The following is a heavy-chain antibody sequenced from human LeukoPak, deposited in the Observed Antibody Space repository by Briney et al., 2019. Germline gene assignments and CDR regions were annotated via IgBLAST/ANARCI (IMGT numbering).Heavy chain of an antibody. Sequence: PSETLSLTCAVYGGSFSGYYWSWIRQPPGKGLEWIGETNHSGSTNYNPSLKSRVTISVDTSKNQFSLKLSSVTAADTAVYYCAREPVTTADYYYYYGMDVWGQGTTVTVSS. CDR3: AREPVTTADYYYYYGMDV. D-gene: IGHD4-17*01. CDR2: TNHSGST. CDR1: GGSFSGYY. J-gene: IGHJ6*02. V-gene: IGHV4-34*01.